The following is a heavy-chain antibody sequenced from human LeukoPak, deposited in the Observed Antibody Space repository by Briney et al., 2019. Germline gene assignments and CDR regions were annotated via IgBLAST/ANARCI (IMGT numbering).Heavy chain of an antibody. Sequence: GGPLRLSCAASGFSFSSYSMHWVRQAPGKGLEFVSAIGRKEVNTYYASSVKGSFHISRDNSKNTLHLQMDSLRAEDMAVHYCARGNQSAMTAHYGPDVWGQGTTVTVAS. CDR3: ARGNQSAMTAHYGPDV. D-gene: IGHD1-14*01. CDR1: GFSFSSYS. CDR2: IGRKEVNT. V-gene: IGHV3-64*01. J-gene: IGHJ6*02.